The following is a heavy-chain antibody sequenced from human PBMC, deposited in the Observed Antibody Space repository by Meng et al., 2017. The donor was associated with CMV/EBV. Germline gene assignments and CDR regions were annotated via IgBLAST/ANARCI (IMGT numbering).Heavy chain of an antibody. CDR2: INPNRGGT. D-gene: IGHD5-24*01. Sequence: AGYTFSAYYRHWVRQAPGQGLEWRGQINPNRGGTSYAQNCRGRVTMTRDTSISTAYMELSRLRSDDTAIYYCARDFSLVEMATIFDYWGQGTLVTVSS. CDR1: GYTFSAYY. CDR3: ARDFSLVEMATIFDY. V-gene: IGHV1-2*06. J-gene: IGHJ4*02.